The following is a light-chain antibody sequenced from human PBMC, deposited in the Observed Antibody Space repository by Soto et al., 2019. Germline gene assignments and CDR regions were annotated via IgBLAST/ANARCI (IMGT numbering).Light chain of an antibody. J-gene: IGKJ4*01. Sequence: EIVMTPSPATLSVSPGERATLSCRASHRVSSYLAWYQQKPGQAPRLLIYATSTRATGIPARFSGSGSGTEFTLTISSLQSEDFAVYYCQQYNNWPLTFGGGTKVEIK. V-gene: IGKV3-15*01. CDR2: ATS. CDR3: QQYNNWPLT. CDR1: HRVSSY.